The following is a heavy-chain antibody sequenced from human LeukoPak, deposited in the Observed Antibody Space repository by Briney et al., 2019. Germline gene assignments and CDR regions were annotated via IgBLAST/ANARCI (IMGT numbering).Heavy chain of an antibody. J-gene: IGHJ5*01. CDR3: AREVTARRLGSWVDP. CDR1: GFIISSYW. V-gene: IGHV3-7*01. D-gene: IGHD6-6*01. Sequence: GGSLRLSCAASGFIISSYWMTWVRQAPGKGLEWVANIKQDGSERNYVDSVRGRFTASRDNAKNSLYLQMNSLRVEDTAVYYCAREVTARRLGSWVDPWGQGTPVIVSS. CDR2: IKQDGSER.